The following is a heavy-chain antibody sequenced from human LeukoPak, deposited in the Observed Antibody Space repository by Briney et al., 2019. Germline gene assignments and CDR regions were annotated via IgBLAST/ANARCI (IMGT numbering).Heavy chain of an antibody. V-gene: IGHV3-30*18. CDR2: ISYDGSNK. D-gene: IGHD6-13*01. CDR3: AKSSSSWFQTIDY. J-gene: IGHJ4*02. CDR1: GFTFSSYG. Sequence: SGGSLRLSCAASGFTFSSYGMHWVRQAPGKGLEWVAVISYDGSNKYYADSVKGRFTISRDNPKNTLYLQMNSLRAEDTAVYYCAKSSSSWFQTIDYWGQGTLVTVSS.